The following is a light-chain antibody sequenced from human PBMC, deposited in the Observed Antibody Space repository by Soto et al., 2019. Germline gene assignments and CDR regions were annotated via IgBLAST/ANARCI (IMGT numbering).Light chain of an antibody. V-gene: IGLV2-14*01. CDR3: YSYTSSSTYV. J-gene: IGLJ1*01. CDR2: DVS. CDR1: SSDVGAYNY. Sequence: QCALTQPASVSGSPGQSITISCSGTSSDVGAYNYVSWYQQHPAKAPKLMIYDVSNRPSGVSDRFSGSKSGNTASLTISGLQAEDEADYYCYSYTSSSTYVFGSGTEVTVL.